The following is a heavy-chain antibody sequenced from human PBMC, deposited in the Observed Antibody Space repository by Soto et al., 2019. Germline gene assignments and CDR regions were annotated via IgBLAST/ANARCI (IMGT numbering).Heavy chain of an antibody. CDR3: ARVQLEYCSSSSYRVRCWFDP. CDR2: INHSGST. D-gene: IGHD2-2*01. Sequence: QEQLQQWGAGLLKTSATLSLTCAVYGGSFSGYYSSWIRKPPGKGLEWIGEINHSGSTNYNPSVKSLVIISVDTSKNQLSLKLSAVTAADAAVYYCARVQLEYCSSSSYRVRCWFDPWGQGTMVTVSS. V-gene: IGHV4-34*01. J-gene: IGHJ5*02. CDR1: GGSFSGYY.